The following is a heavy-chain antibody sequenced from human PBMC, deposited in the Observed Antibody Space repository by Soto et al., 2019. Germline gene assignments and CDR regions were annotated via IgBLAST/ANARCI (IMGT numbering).Heavy chain of an antibody. CDR2: IIPIFGTA. J-gene: IGHJ4*02. Sequence: QVQLVQSGAAVKKPWSSVKVSCKASGGTFSSYAISWVRQAPGQGLEWMGGIIPIFGTANYAQKFQGRVTITADESTSTAYMELSSLRSEDTAVYYCARGEGYSYGGPVGYFDYWGQGTLVTVSS. CDR3: ARGEGYSYGGPVGYFDY. CDR1: GGTFSSYA. V-gene: IGHV1-69*01. D-gene: IGHD5-18*01.